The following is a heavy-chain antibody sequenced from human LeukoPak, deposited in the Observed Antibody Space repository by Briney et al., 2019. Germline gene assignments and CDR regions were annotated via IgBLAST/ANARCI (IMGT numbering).Heavy chain of an antibody. CDR3: AAYGSGSYYLQSFDY. J-gene: IGHJ4*02. CDR1: GYTFTSYD. CDR2: MNPNSGNT. D-gene: IGHD3-10*01. Sequence: ASVKVSCKASGYTFTSYDINWVRQATGQGLERMGWMNPNSGNTGYAQKFQGRVTMTRNTSISTAYMELSSLRSEDTAVYYCAAYGSGSYYLQSFDYWGQGTLVTVSS. V-gene: IGHV1-8*01.